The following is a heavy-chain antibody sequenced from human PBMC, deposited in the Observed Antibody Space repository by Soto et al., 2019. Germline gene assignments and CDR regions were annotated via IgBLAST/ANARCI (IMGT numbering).Heavy chain of an antibody. CDR1: GYTFTGYY. V-gene: IGHV1-2*02. D-gene: IGHD3-3*01. J-gene: IGHJ6*02. Sequence: ASVKVSCKASGYTFTGYYMHWVRQAPGQGLEWMGWINPNSGGTNYAQKFQGRVTMTRDTSISTAYMELSRLRSDDTAVYYCARGATIFGVVPYYGMDVWGQETMVTVSS. CDR3: ARGATIFGVVPYYGMDV. CDR2: INPNSGGT.